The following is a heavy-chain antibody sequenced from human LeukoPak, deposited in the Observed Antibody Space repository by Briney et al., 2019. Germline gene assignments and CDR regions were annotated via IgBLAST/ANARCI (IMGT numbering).Heavy chain of an antibody. D-gene: IGHD3-9*01. CDR1: GFSFSTYT. J-gene: IGHJ6*03. V-gene: IGHV3-30*04. CDR2: MSSDGNDK. Sequence: GESLKISCAASGFSFSTYTLHWVRQAPGKGLEWVAVMSSDGNDKHYAASVKGRFTISRDNSKTTVYLQMNSLRAEDTALYYCAREGHYDILTGYSPVEYYYYYMDVWGKGTTVTVSS. CDR3: AREGHYDILTGYSPVEYYYYYMDV.